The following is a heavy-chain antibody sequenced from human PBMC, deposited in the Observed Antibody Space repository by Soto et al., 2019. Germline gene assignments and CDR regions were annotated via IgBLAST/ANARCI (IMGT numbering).Heavy chain of an antibody. CDR2: VNNDGSIT. CDR3: TRAGPATFTSTRCFAYSPDV. J-gene: IGHJ6*04. CDR1: GFTFSSHW. V-gene: IGHV3-74*01. D-gene: IGHD2-2*01. Sequence: EVQLVESGGGSVQPGGSLRLSCAASGFTFSSHWMHWVRQAPGKGLVWVSRVNNDGSITNYADSVRGRFSISRVNAKNTLYLQMSSLRAEDTAVYYCTRAGPATFTSTRCFAYSPDVWGKGTTVTVSS.